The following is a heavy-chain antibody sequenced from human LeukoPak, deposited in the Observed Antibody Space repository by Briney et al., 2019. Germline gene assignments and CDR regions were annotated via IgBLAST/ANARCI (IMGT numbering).Heavy chain of an antibody. J-gene: IGHJ3*02. CDR2: IYPGDSDT. Sequence: GESLKISCKGSGYSFTSYWIGWVRQMPGKGLEWMGIIYPGDSDTRYSPSFQGQVTISADKSISTAYLQWSSLKASDSAMYYCVVLRWFGELLSAFDIWGQGTMVTVSS. V-gene: IGHV5-51*01. CDR1: GYSFTSYW. CDR3: VVLRWFGELLSAFDI. D-gene: IGHD3-10*01.